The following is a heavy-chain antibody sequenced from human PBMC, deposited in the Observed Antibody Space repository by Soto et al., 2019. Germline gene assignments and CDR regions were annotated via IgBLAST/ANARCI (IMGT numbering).Heavy chain of an antibody. CDR1: GGTFSSYT. V-gene: IGHV1-69*02. Sequence: GASVKVSCKASGGTFSSYTISWVRQAPGQGLEWMGRIIPILGIANYAQKFQGRVTITADKSTSTAYMELSSLRSEDTAVYYCARSIVVVVAAKNYYYMDVWGKGTTVTVSS. CDR3: ARSIVVVVAAKNYYYMDV. D-gene: IGHD2-15*01. CDR2: IIPILGIA. J-gene: IGHJ6*03.